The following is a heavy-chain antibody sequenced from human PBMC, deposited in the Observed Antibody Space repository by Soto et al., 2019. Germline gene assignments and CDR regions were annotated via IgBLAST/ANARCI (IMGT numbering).Heavy chain of an antibody. CDR3: VRRKLGDVFDI. CDR2: IIHNGST. CDR1: NSSLGAFH. V-gene: IGHV4-34*12. J-gene: IGHJ4*03. Sequence: SETLSLTCAIYNSSLGAFHWTWIRQPPGKSLEWIGEIIHNGSTNYNPSVKGRVTISLDRSKNQFSLHLQSVTAADTAVYFCVRRKLGDVFDIWGPGTLVTVSS. D-gene: IGHD3-16*01.